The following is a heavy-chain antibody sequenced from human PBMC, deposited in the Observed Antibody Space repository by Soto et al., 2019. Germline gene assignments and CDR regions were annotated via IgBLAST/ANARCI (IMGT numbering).Heavy chain of an antibody. V-gene: IGHV3-9*01. D-gene: IGHD6-19*01. CDR2: ISWNSGSI. J-gene: IGHJ4*02. CDR3: VKDIHEQGLGSHFEY. CDR1: GFTFDSYA. Sequence: EVQLVESGGGLVQPGRSLRLSCVASGFTFDSYAMHWVRQAPGKGLEWVSGISWNSGSIGYEDSVQGRFTISRDNAKNSLYPEMTSLRVEDTAFSYGVKDIHEQGLGSHFEYWGQGALVTVSS.